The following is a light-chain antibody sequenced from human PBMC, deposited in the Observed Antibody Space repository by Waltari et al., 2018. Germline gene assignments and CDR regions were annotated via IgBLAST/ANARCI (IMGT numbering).Light chain of an antibody. J-gene: IGKJ3*01. Sequence: DVQLTQSPSFLAASVGDRVTITCRASQGISSYLAWYQQKPGKAPKLLIYAASTLQSGVPSRFSGSGSGTEFTLTISSLQPEDFATDSCLQLSGYPYTFGPGTKVEIK. CDR2: AAS. CDR3: LQLSGYPYT. V-gene: IGKV1-9*01. CDR1: QGISSY.